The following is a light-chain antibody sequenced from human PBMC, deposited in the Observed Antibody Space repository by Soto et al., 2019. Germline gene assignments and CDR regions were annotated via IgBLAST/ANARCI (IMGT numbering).Light chain of an antibody. Sequence: EIVLTQSPGTLSLSPGERATLSCRASQSVSSSSLAWYQQKPGQAPRLLIYGASSRATGIPDRFSGSGSGTDFTLTISRLEPEDFAVYYCPENYSSATFGQRPNVDIK. CDR1: QSVSSSS. J-gene: IGKJ1*01. CDR2: GAS. CDR3: PENYSSAT. V-gene: IGKV3-20*01.